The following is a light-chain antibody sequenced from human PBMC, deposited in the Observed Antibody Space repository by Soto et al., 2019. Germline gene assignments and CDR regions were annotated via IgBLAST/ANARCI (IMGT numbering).Light chain of an antibody. CDR1: SSDVGYYNY. CDR3: SSQGTSSTLV. V-gene: IGLV2-14*01. J-gene: IGLJ2*01. CDR2: DVS. Sequence: QSALTQPASVSGSPGQSITISCTGTSSDVGYYNYVSWYQQHPGKAPNLMIYDVSNRPSGVSNRFSGSKSGNTASLTISGLQAEDEADYYCSSQGTSSTLVFGGGTKLTGL.